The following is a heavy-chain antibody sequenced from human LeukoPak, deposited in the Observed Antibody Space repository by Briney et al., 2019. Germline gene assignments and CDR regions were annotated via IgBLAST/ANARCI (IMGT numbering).Heavy chain of an antibody. CDR3: AKDGIQLWSPRYNWFDP. V-gene: IGHV3-30*02. CDR1: GFTFSSYG. Sequence: GGSLRLSCAASGFTFSSYGMHWVRQAPGKGLEWVAFIRYDGSNKYYADSVKGRFTISRDNSKNTLYLQMNSLRAEDTAVYYCAKDGIQLWSPRYNWFDPWGQGTLVTVSS. D-gene: IGHD5-18*01. CDR2: IRYDGSNK. J-gene: IGHJ5*02.